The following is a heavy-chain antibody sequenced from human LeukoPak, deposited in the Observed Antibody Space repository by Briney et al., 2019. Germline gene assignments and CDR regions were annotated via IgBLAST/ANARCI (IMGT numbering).Heavy chain of an antibody. V-gene: IGHV3-23*01. D-gene: IGHD6-19*01. CDR3: ARDKRVAVAGTYIYYYYMDV. J-gene: IGHJ6*03. Sequence: TGGSLRLSCAASGFTFSNYGLSWVRQAPGKGLEWVSGITGSGGSTYYADSVKGRFTISRDNAKTSVYLQMNSLRAEDTAVYYCARDKRVAVAGTYIYYYYMDVWGNGTTVTISS. CDR1: GFTFSNYG. CDR2: ITGSGGST.